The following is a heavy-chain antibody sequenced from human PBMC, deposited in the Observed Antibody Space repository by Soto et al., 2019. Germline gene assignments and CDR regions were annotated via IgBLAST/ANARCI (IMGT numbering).Heavy chain of an antibody. CDR1: GYTFTTYG. CDR3: ARGGSRYCSSTSCYAEDY. V-gene: IGHV1-18*01. Sequence: GASVKVSCKASGYTFTTYGLSWVRQAPGQGLEWMGWISTHNGDTYYTQKHRGRVTMTTDTSTSTAYMELRSLRSDDTAVYYCARGGSRYCSSTSCYAEDYWG. J-gene: IGHJ4*01. CDR2: ISTHNGDT. D-gene: IGHD2-2*01.